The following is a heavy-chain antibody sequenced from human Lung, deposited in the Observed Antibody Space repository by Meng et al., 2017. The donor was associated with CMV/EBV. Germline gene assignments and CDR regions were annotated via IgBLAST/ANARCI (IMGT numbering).Heavy chain of an antibody. J-gene: IGHJ4*02. CDR3: ARGINGGCGD. Sequence: PSPNHSPTCSISVDIVYSNSADWHWIRQSPSRGLECLGRTYYRSKWYHEYAVSVKSRITISPDTPKNQFSLQLNSMTPEDTAVYYCARGINGGCGDWGQGTLVTVSS. V-gene: IGHV6-1*01. CDR2: TYYRSKWYH. D-gene: IGHD4-23*01. CDR1: VDIVYSNSAD.